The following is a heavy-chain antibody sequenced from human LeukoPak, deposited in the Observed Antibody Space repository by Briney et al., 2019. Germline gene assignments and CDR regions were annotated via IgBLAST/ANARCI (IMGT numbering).Heavy chain of an antibody. CDR1: GFTFSDYY. CDR3: ARDYGDHDYGDYGKVT. J-gene: IGHJ4*02. D-gene: IGHD4-17*01. CDR2: ISSSGSTI. V-gene: IGHV3-11*04. Sequence: GGSLRLSCAASGFTFSDYYMSWIRQAPGKGLEWVSYISSSGSTIYYADSVKGRFTISRDNAKNSLYLQMNSLRAEDTAVYYCARDYGDHDYGDYGKVTWGQGTLVTVSS.